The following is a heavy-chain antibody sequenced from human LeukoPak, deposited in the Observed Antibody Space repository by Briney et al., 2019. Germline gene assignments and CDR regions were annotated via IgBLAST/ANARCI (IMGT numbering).Heavy chain of an antibody. V-gene: IGHV1-2*02. CDR3: ARDMGLLWFGELLTDY. D-gene: IGHD3-10*01. Sequence: GSSVKVSCKSSGYTFTGYYMHWVRQAPAQGLEWMGWINPNSGGTNYAQKFQGRVAMTRDTSISTAYMELSRLRSDDTAVYYCARDMGLLWFGELLTDYWGQGTLVTVSS. CDR1: GYTFTGYY. CDR2: INPNSGGT. J-gene: IGHJ4*02.